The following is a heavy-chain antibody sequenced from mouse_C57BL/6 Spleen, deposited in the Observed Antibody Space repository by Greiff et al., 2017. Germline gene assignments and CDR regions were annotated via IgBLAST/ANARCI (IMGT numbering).Heavy chain of an antibody. Sequence: QVQLQQPGAELVKPGASVKMSCKASGYTFTSYWITWVKQRPGQGLEWIGGIYPGSGSTNYNEKFKSKATLTVDTSSSPAYMQLSSLTSKDSAIYYCSRSAYYINPYYAMDYCGQGTSVTVSS. D-gene: IGHD2-5*01. CDR3: SRSAYYINPYYAMDY. CDR2: IYPGSGST. J-gene: IGHJ4*01. CDR1: GYTFTSYW. V-gene: IGHV1-55*01.